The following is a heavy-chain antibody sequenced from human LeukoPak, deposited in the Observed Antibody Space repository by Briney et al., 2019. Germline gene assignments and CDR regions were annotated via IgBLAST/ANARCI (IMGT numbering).Heavy chain of an antibody. CDR2: IKQDGSEK. CDR1: GFDFSNYW. D-gene: IGHD3-10*01. V-gene: IGHV3-7*01. CDR3: ARDQRVTMDRGTIRSGVGN. Sequence: GGSLRLSCAASGFDFSNYWMSWVRQSPGKGLEWVANIKQDGSEKYYVDPVVGRFTITRDNAEKSLYLQMKGLRDDDTAVYYCARDQRVTMDRGTIRSGVGNWGQGVLVIVSS. J-gene: IGHJ4*02.